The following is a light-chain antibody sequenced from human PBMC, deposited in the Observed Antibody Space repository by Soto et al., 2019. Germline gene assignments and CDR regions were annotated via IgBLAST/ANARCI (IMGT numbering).Light chain of an antibody. CDR2: SND. CDR3: AAWDDSLNGLV. CDR1: SSNIGSNT. Sequence: QSVLTQPPSACGTPGQRLTISCSGSSSNIGSNTVTWYQQLPGTAPKVLIHSNDRRPSGVPDRFSGSKSGTSASLAISGLLSDDEADYYCAAWDDSLNGLVFGGGTKLTVL. J-gene: IGLJ2*01. V-gene: IGLV1-44*01.